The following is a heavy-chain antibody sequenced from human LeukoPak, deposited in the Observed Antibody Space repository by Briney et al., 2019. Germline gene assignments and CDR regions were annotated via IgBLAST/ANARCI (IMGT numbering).Heavy chain of an antibody. V-gene: IGHV4-61*01. D-gene: IGHD3-22*01. Sequence: SETLSLTCSVSGGSVSSGSYYWSWIRQPPGKGLEWIGYIYYSGSTNYNPSLKSRVTISVDTSKNQFSLKLSSVTAADTAVYYCAIYSSGYYGAFDIWGQGTMVTVSS. J-gene: IGHJ3*02. CDR3: AIYSSGYYGAFDI. CDR1: GGSVSSGSYY. CDR2: IYYSGST.